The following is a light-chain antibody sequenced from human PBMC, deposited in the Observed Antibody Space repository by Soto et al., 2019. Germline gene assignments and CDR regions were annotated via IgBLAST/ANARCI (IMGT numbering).Light chain of an antibody. V-gene: IGKV3-15*01. J-gene: IGKJ3*01. CDR2: GSS. Sequence: IVMTQSPATLSVSPGERATPPSRASQSISSKLAWYQQKPGQAPRLLIYGSSTRATGIPARFSGSGSGTEFTLTISSLQSEDFAVYYCQQRSNWPTFGPGTKVDI. CDR3: QQRSNWPT. CDR1: QSISSK.